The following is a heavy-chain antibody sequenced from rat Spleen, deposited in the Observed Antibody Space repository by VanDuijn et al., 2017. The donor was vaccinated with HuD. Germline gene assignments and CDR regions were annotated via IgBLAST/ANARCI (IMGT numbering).Heavy chain of an antibody. Sequence: EVQLVESDGGLVQPGRSLKLSCAASGFIFSDHYVAWVRQAPTKGLEWVATINYDGRSTFYRDSVRDRFTISRDNAKSTLYLQMNSLRSEDTATYYCTQEGGLRWFAYWGQGTLVTVSS. CDR2: INYDGRST. CDR3: TQEGGLRWFAY. D-gene: IGHD1-11*01. J-gene: IGHJ3*01. V-gene: IGHV5-29*01. CDR1: GFIFSDHY.